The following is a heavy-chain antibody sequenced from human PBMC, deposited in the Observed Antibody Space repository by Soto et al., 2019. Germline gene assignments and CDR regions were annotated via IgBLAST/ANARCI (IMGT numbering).Heavy chain of an antibody. CDR2: SSAYNGDT. CDR1: GYPFTSYS. V-gene: IGHV1-18*04. CDR3: AREGAVVGSAVYYGMDV. Sequence: QVQLVQSGDEVKEPGASVKVSCKASGYPFTSYSFSWVRQAPGQGLEWMGWSSAYNGDTRYAQKFQGRVTMTADPYTDTAYMELRNLRSDDTRVHYCAREGAVVGSAVYYGMDVWGQGTMVTVS. D-gene: IGHD2-15*01. J-gene: IGHJ6*02.